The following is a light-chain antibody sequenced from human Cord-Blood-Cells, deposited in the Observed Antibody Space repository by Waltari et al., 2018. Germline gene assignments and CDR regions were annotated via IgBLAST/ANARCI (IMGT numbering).Light chain of an antibody. V-gene: IGLV3-19*01. CDR3: NSRDSSGNRV. Sequence: SSELTQDPAVSVALGQTVRITCQGDSLRSYYASWYQQKPGQAPVLVIYGKNNRPSGIPDRFAGSSSGNTASLTSTRAQAEDEADYYCNSRDSSGNRVFGGGTKLTVL. CDR2: GKN. CDR1: SLRSYY. J-gene: IGLJ3*02.